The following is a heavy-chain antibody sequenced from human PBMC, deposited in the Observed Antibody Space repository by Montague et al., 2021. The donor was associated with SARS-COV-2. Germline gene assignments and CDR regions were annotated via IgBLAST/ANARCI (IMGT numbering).Heavy chain of an antibody. CDR1: GGSIITGSNFY. CDR3: ARDYYDSTGLNWFDP. V-gene: IGHV4-61*02. D-gene: IGHD3-22*01. Sequence: TLSLTCAVSGGSIITGSNFYWGWIRQSAGKGLEWIGRIHSSGGTNYNPSLKSRLTMSVGSSANQFPLKLTSVTAADTAVYYCARDYYDSTGLNWFDPWGQGLLVTVSS. J-gene: IGHJ5*02. CDR2: IHSSGGT.